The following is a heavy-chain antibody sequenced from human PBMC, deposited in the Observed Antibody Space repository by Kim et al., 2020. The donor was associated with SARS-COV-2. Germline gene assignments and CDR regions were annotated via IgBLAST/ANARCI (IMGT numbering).Heavy chain of an antibody. CDR2: MNPNSGNT. V-gene: IGHV1-8*01. CDR3: AREYSSSWYLPYYYYYGMDV. J-gene: IGHJ6*02. CDR1: GYTFTSYD. D-gene: IGHD6-13*01. Sequence: ASVKVSCKASGYTFTSYDINWVRQATGQGLEWMGWMNPNSGNTGYAQKFQGRVTMTRNTSISTAYMELSSLRSEDTAVYYCAREYSSSWYLPYYYYYGMDVWGQGTTVTVSS.